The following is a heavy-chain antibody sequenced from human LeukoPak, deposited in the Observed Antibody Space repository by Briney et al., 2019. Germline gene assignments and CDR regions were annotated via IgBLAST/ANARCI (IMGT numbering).Heavy chain of an antibody. V-gene: IGHV3-15*01. CDR3: TTEDIVVVPAAYDAFDI. CDR2: IKSKTDGGTT. CDR1: GFTFSNAW. Sequence: GGSLRLSCAAPGFTFSNAWMSWVRQAPGKGLEWVGRIKSKTDGGTTDYAATVKGRFTISRDDSKNTLYLQRNSLKTEDTAVYYCTTEDIVVVPAAYDAFDIWGQGTMVTVSS. D-gene: IGHD2-2*01. J-gene: IGHJ3*02.